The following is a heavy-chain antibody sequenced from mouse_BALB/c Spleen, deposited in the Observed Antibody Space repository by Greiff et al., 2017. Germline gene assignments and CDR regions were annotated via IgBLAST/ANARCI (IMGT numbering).Heavy chain of an antibody. V-gene: IGHV1-7*01. CDR3: ARRGYIRYFDV. Sequence: QVQLKQSGAELAKPGASVKMSCKASGYTFTSYWMHWVKQRPGQGLEWIGYINPSTGYTEYNQKFKDKATLTADKSSSTAYMQLSSLTSEDSAVYYCARRGYIRYFDVWGAGTTVTVSS. D-gene: IGHD2-2*01. CDR2: INPSTGYT. CDR1: GYTFTSYW. J-gene: IGHJ1*01.